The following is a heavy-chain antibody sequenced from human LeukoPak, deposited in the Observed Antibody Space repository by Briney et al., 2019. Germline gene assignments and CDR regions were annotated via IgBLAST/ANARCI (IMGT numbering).Heavy chain of an antibody. J-gene: IGHJ3*02. Sequence: ASVQVSCKTSGGTFSSTPINWMRQAPGQGLEWMGGIIPMFGSPKYAQKFQGRVTITADKSTSTAYMELSSLRSEDTAVYYCARAPPRGYSYGYPPGAFDIWGQGTMVTVSS. CDR2: IIPMFGSP. CDR3: ARAPPRGYSYGYPPGAFDI. V-gene: IGHV1-69*06. CDR1: GGTFSSTP. D-gene: IGHD5-18*01.